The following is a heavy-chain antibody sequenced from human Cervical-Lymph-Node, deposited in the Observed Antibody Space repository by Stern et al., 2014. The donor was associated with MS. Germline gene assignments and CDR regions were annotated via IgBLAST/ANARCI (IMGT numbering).Heavy chain of an antibody. CDR2: IYYSGST. V-gene: IGHV4-59*01. CDR1: GGSISSYY. CDR3: ARGDYTKGYYFDY. J-gene: IGHJ4*02. D-gene: IGHD4-11*01. Sequence: VQLVDSGPGLVKPSETLSLTCTVSGGSISSYYWSWIRQPPGTGLEWIGYIYYSGSTNYNPSLKSRVTISVDTSKNQFSLKLSSVTAADTAVYYCARGDYTKGYYFDYWGQGTLVTVSS.